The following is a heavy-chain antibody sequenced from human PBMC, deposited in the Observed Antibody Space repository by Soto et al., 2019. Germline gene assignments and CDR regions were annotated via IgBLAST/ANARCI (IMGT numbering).Heavy chain of an antibody. Sequence: PSETLSLTCTVAGGSISSHYWSWVRQAPGKGLEWIGHIYYSGSTYYNPSLKSRVTISVDTSKNQFSLKLSSVTAADTAVYYCARGSGSYPPDYWGQGTLVTVSS. D-gene: IGHD1-26*01. CDR2: IYYSGST. J-gene: IGHJ4*02. V-gene: IGHV4-59*08. CDR1: GGSISSHY. CDR3: ARGSGSYPPDY.